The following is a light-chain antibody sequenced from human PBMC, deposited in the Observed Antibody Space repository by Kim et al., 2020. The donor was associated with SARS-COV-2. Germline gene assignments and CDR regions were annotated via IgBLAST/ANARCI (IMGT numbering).Light chain of an antibody. CDR3: QNYGGSPPTYT. CDR2: CAS. CDR1: QSVTLSC. V-gene: IGKV3-20*01. J-gene: IGKJ2*01. Sequence: PGERATLSSLARQSVTLSCCAWCQRQPGHPPRLLSQCASSSATGIPARFSGRLSSTVFTLTISRLESEDFAVFYCQNYGGSPPTYTIGQGTKLEI.